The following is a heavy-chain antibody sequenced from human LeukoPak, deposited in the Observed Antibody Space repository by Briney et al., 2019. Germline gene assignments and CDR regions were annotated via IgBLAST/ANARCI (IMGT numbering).Heavy chain of an antibody. Sequence: ASVKVSCKASGYTFTSYGISWVRQAPGQGLEWMGIINPSGGSTSYAQKFQGRVTMTRDMSTSTVYMELSSLRSEDTAVYYCARTRNRFYDIWGQGTMVTVSS. CDR3: ARTRNRFYDI. J-gene: IGHJ3*02. V-gene: IGHV1-46*01. CDR1: GYTFTSYG. D-gene: IGHD1-14*01. CDR2: INPSGGST.